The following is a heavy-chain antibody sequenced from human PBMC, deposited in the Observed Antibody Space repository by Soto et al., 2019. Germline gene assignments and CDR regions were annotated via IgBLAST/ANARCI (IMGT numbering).Heavy chain of an antibody. CDR1: GGSITNSNYY. Sequence: KPSETLSLTCTVSGGSITNSNYYWGWIRQPPGQGLEWIGSLYYSGSTYYNPSLKSRVTVSVDTSKNQFSLKLRSVTAADTAVYYCARHPMVRDFDWLLYYDSWGQGTLVTVSS. D-gene: IGHD3-9*01. V-gene: IGHV4-39*01. CDR2: LYYSGST. J-gene: IGHJ4*02. CDR3: ARHPMVRDFDWLLYYDS.